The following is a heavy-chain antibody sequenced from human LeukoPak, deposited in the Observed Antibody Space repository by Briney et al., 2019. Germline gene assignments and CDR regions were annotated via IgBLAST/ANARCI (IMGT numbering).Heavy chain of an antibody. Sequence: GGSLRLSCAASGFTFSDYYMSWIRQAPGKGLEWVSYISSSGSTIYYADSVKGRFTISRDNAKTSLYLQMNSLRAEDTAVYYCARDLSAANARVRGVTDDYWGQGTLVTVSS. CDR3: ARDLSAANARVRGVTDDY. J-gene: IGHJ4*02. D-gene: IGHD3-10*01. CDR2: ISSSGSTI. V-gene: IGHV3-11*04. CDR1: GFTFSDYY.